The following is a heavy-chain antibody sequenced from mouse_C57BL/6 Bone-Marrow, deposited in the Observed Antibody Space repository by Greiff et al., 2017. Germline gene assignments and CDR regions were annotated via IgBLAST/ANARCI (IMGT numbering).Heavy chain of an antibody. CDR3: ARHRCYYGSSYYDK. CDR1: GFTFSDSG. D-gene: IGHD1-1*01. CDR2: ISNLAYSI. Sequence: EVQRVESGGGLVQPGGSLKLSCAASGFTFSDSGMAWVRQAPRKGPEWVAFISNLAYSIYYADTVTGRFTISRENAKNTLYLEMSHLRSEDTAVYYCARHRCYYGSSYYDKWGQGTTLTVSS. J-gene: IGHJ2*01. V-gene: IGHV5-15*01.